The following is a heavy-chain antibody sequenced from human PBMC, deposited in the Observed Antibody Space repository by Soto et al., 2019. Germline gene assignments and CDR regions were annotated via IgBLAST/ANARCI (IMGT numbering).Heavy chain of an antibody. J-gene: IGHJ4*01. CDR2: IYYNGRT. CDR1: GGSVTSGSYY. D-gene: IGHD2-21*02. Sequence: PSETLSLTCTVSGGSVTSGSYYWSWMRQPPGKGLEWIGYIYYNGRTNYNPSLKSRVTLSADTSKNQFSLKLNSVTAADTVVYYCARGGAYCGGDWLPHYFDYWGNGTLVTVSS. CDR3: ARGGAYCGGDWLPHYFDY. V-gene: IGHV4-61*01.